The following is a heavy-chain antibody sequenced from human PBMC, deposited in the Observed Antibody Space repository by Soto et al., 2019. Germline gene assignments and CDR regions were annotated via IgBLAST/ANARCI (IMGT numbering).Heavy chain of an antibody. J-gene: IGHJ6*03. CDR2: INPSGGST. Sequence: ASVKVSCKASGYTFTSYYMHWVRQAPGQGLEWMGIINPSGGSTSYAQKFQGRVTMTRDTSTSTVYMELSSLRSEDTAVYYCARDLVYCSSTSCYAGHHDQYYYYYYMDVWGKGTTVTVSS. V-gene: IGHV1-46*03. CDR3: ARDLVYCSSTSCYAGHHDQYYYYYYMDV. D-gene: IGHD2-2*01. CDR1: GYTFTSYY.